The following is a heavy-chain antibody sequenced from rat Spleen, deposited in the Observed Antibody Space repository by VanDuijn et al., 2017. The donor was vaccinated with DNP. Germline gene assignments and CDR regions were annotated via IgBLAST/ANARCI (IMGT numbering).Heavy chain of an antibody. J-gene: IGHJ1*01. CDR3: ARGLNDGGYNYYWYFDF. D-gene: IGHD1-11*01. CDR1: GYFITNNY. V-gene: IGHV3-1*01. CDR2: IRYIGST. Sequence: DVQLQESGPGLVKPSQSLSLTCSVTGYFITNNYWAWIRKFPGNKMEWMGYIRYIGSTGYNPFLKSRISITRDTTKNQFFRQLNSVTYEDTATYYCARGLNDGGYNYYWYFDFWGPGTMVTVSS.